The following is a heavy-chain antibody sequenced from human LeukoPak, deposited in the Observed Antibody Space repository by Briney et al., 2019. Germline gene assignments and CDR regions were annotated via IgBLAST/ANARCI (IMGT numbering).Heavy chain of an antibody. CDR2: IYPGDSDT. V-gene: IGHV5-51*01. Sequence: GGALTVSFKGSGYSFTNYWIGWVGQMPGKGLGWMGIIYPGDSDTRYSPSFQGQVTISADKSITTAYLQWSSLKASDTAIYYCARREDKGSLDYWGQGTLVTVSS. CDR3: ARREDKGSLDY. J-gene: IGHJ4*02. CDR1: GYSFTNYW. D-gene: IGHD1-26*01.